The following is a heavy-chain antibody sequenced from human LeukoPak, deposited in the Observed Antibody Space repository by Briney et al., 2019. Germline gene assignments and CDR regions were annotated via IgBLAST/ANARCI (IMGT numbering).Heavy chain of an antibody. CDR1: GGSIIIRSYY. CDR3: ARAEEPYYYDSSGFLAFDI. D-gene: IGHD3-22*01. J-gene: IGHJ3*02. V-gene: IGHV4-61*03. CDR2: IYYSGST. Sequence: SETLSLTCTVSGGSIIIRSYYWSWIRQPPGKGLEWIGYIYYSGSTNYNPSLKSRVTISRDTSKNHFSLQLSSVTAADTAVYYCARAEEPYYYDSSGFLAFDIWGQGTMVTVSS.